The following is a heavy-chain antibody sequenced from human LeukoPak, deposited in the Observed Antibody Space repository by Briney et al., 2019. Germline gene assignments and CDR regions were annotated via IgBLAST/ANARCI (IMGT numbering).Heavy chain of an antibody. V-gene: IGHV3-15*01. CDR2: IKSKTDGGTT. Sequence: GGSLRLSCAASGFTFSNAWMSWVRQAPGKGLEWVGRIKSKTDGGTTDYAAPVKGRFTISRDDSKNTLYLQMNSLKTEDTAVYYCTTDSRPNYDFWSGYQYDAFDIWGQGTMVTVSS. J-gene: IGHJ3*02. D-gene: IGHD3-3*01. CDR3: TTDSRPNYDFWSGYQYDAFDI. CDR1: GFTFSNAW.